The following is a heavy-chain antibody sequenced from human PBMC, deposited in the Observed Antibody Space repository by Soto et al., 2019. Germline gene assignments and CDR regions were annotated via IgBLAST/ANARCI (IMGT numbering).Heavy chain of an antibody. CDR1: GGSISSYY. D-gene: IGHD6-6*01. CDR3: ARDPRVNYGMDV. J-gene: IGHJ6*02. Sequence: QVQLQESGPGLVKPSETLSLTCTVSGGSISSYYWSWIRQPPGKGLEWIGYIYYSGSTNYNPSLKSRVTISVDTSKNQFSLKLSSVTAADTAVYYCARDPRVNYGMDVWGQGTTVTVSS. V-gene: IGHV4-59*01. CDR2: IYYSGST.